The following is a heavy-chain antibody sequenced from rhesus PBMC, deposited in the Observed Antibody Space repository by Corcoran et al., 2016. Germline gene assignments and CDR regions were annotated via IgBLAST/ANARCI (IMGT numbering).Heavy chain of an antibody. CDR1: GGSITSNY. CDR2: MCGRSGSH. J-gene: IGHJ5-1*01. V-gene: IGHV4-160*01. Sequence: QVQLQESGPGLVKPSETLSPTCAVPGGSITSNYWSWFRQPPGKGLEGNGRLSGKGVGWIGRMCGRSGSHDHNPSLKRRVTSSTDTSKNQFSLKLSSVTAADTAVYYGARDSGYSYRFDVWGPGVLVTVSS. CDR3: ARDSGYSYRFDV. D-gene: IGHD5-24*01.